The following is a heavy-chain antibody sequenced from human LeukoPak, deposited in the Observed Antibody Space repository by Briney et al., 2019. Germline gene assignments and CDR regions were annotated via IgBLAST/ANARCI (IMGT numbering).Heavy chain of an antibody. D-gene: IGHD3-3*01. J-gene: IGHJ6*03. Sequence: GGSLRLSCAASGFTFSSYAMSWVRQAPGKGLEWVSAISGSGGSTYYADSVKGRFTISRDNSKNTLYLQMNSLRAEDTAVYYCAKSHDFWSGYHMDVWGKGTMVTVSS. V-gene: IGHV3-23*01. CDR3: AKSHDFWSGYHMDV. CDR1: GFTFSSYA. CDR2: ISGSGGST.